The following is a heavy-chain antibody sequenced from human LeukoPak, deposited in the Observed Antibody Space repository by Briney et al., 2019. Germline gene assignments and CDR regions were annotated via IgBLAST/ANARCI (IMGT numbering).Heavy chain of an antibody. D-gene: IGHD2-2*01. CDR2: IRYDGSNK. CDR1: GFTFSSYG. V-gene: IGHV3-30*02. Sequence: GGSLRLSCAASGFTFSSYGMHWVRQAPGKGLEWVAFIRYDGSNKYYADSVKGRFTISRDNSKNTLYLQMNSLRAEDTAVYYCARGSGIPIVVVPAALDYWGQGTLVTVSS. CDR3: ARGSGIPIVVVPAALDY. J-gene: IGHJ4*02.